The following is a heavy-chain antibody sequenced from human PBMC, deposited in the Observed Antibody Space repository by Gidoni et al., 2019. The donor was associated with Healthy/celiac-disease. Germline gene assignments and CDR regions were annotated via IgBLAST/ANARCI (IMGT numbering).Heavy chain of an antibody. CDR2: ISSSSSYI. V-gene: IGHV3-21*01. CDR3: AREDYYDFWSGPSYYYGMDV. CDR1: GFTFSSYS. Sequence: EVQLVESGGGLVQPGGSLRLSCAASGFTFSSYSMNWVRQAPGKGLEWVSSISSSSSYIYYADSVKGRFTISRDNAKNSLYLQMNSLRAEDTAVYYCAREDYYDFWSGPSYYYGMDVWGQGTTVTVSS. D-gene: IGHD3-3*01. J-gene: IGHJ6*02.